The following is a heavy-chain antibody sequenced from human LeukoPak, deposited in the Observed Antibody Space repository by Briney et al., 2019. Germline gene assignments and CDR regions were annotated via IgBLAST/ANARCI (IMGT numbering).Heavy chain of an antibody. J-gene: IGHJ3*02. CDR3: TRGTERLVGARHDAFDI. CDR2: IRSKAYGGTT. V-gene: IGHV3-49*04. CDR1: GFTFGDYA. Sequence: GGSLRLSCTASGFTFGDYAMSWVRQAPGKGLEWVGFIRSKAYGGTTEYAASVKGRFTISRDDSKSIAYLQMNSLKTEDTAVYYCTRGTERLVGARHDAFDIWGQGTMVTVSS. D-gene: IGHD1-26*01.